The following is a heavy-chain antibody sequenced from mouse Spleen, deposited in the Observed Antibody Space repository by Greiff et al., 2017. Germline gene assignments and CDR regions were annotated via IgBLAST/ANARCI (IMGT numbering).Heavy chain of an antibody. Sequence: EVKVVESGGGLVKPGGSLKLSCAASGFTFSSYAMSWVRQTPEKRLEWVAAINSNGGSTYYPDTVKDRFTISRDNAKNILYLQMSSLRSEDTAMYYCARDYDGRAWFAYWGQGTLVTVSA. D-gene: IGHD2-12*01. CDR1: GFTFSSYA. J-gene: IGHJ3*01. CDR2: INSNGGST. V-gene: IGHV5-6-3*01. CDR3: ARDYDGRAWFAY.